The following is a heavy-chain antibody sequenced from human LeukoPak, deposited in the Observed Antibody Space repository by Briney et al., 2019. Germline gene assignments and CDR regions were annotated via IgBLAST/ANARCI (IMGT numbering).Heavy chain of an antibody. CDR1: GYTFTRYY. J-gene: IGHJ4*02. D-gene: IGHD1-26*01. Sequence: ASVKVSCKASGYTFTRYYMHWVRQAPGQGLEWMGIINPSGGSTSYAQKFQGRVTMTRDTSTSTAYMELRSLRSDDTAVYYCARSDEGGSYYESFDYWGQGTLVTVSS. CDR3: ARSDEGGSYYESFDY. V-gene: IGHV1-46*01. CDR2: INPSGGST.